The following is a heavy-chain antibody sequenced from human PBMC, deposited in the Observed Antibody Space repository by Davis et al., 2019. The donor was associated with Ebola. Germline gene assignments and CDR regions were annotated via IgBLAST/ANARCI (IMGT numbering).Heavy chain of an antibody. CDR2: ISAYNGNT. CDR1: GYTFTSYG. J-gene: IGHJ6*02. Sequence: AASVKVSCKASGYTFTSYGISWVRQAPGQGLEWMGWISAYNGNTNYAQKLQGRVTMTTDTSTSTAYMELRSLRSEDTAVYYCARDKGDYYYYYGMDVWGQGTTVTVSS. D-gene: IGHD2-21*02. CDR3: ARDKGDYYYYYGMDV. V-gene: IGHV1-18*01.